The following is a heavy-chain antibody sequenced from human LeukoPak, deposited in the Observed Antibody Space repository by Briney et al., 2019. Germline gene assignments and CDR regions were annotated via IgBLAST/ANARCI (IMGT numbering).Heavy chain of an antibody. CDR3: ARDRGSGWDPYFDY. CDR1: GYTFTGDY. J-gene: IGHJ4*02. Sequence: ASVKVSCKASGYTFTGDYMHWVRQAPGQGLEWMGWINPNSGGTNYAQKFQGWVTMTRDTSISTAYMELSRLRSDDTAVYYCARDRGSGWDPYFDYWGQGTLVTVSS. CDR2: INPNSGGT. D-gene: IGHD6-19*01. V-gene: IGHV1-2*04.